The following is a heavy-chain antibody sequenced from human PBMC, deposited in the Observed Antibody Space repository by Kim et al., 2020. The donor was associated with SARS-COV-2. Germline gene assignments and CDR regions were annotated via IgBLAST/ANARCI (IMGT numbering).Heavy chain of an antibody. V-gene: IGHV3-74*01. CDR3: ASQSIYVWASFFVF. J-gene: IGHJ4*02. D-gene: IGHD3-16*01. Sequence: DCVKGRFTISRDTAKNTLFLQMNRLRAEDTAVYYCASQSIYVWASFFVFWGQGTLVTVSS.